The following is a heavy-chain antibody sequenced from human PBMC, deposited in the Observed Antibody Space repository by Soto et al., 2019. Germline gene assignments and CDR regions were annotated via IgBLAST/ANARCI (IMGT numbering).Heavy chain of an antibody. CDR2: IYWDDDN. J-gene: IGHJ3*02. Sequence: ITLKESSPTLVKPTQTLTLTCTVSGLSLSRSGVGVGWIRQPPGKALEWLALIYWDDDNYYSPSLRTRLTITRDTSKNQVVLKMTNMDPVDTGTYYCAHRGPKGAGAFDIWGQGTMVTVSS. V-gene: IGHV2-5*02. CDR3: AHRGPKGAGAFDI. CDR1: GLSLSRSGVG.